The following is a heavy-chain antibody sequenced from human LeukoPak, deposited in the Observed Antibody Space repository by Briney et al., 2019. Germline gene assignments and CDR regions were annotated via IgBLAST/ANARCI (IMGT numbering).Heavy chain of an antibody. CDR1: GNTFTNYD. D-gene: IGHD2-21*02. J-gene: IGHJ3*02. CDR3: ARCTGGDCGGAFDI. V-gene: IGHV1-8*01. Sequence: ASVKVSCKTSGNTFTNYDINWLRQATGQGLEWMGWMHPNTGNADSAQKFQGRVTMTRNISISTAYMELSSLRFEDTAVYYCARCTGGDCGGAFDIGGQGTMVTVSS. CDR2: MHPNTGNA.